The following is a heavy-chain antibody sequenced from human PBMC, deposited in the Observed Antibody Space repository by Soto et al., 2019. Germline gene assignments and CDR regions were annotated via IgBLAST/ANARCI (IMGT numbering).Heavy chain of an antibody. CDR2: ISYDGSNK. D-gene: IGHD3-3*01. Sequence: GSLRLSCAASGFTFSSYGMHWVRQAPGKGLEWVAVISYDGSNKYYADSVEGRFTISRDNSKNTLYLQMNSLRAEDTAVYYCAKDRYDFWSGYYIGSSYYYGMDVWGQGTTVTVSS. J-gene: IGHJ6*02. CDR1: GFTFSSYG. V-gene: IGHV3-30*18. CDR3: AKDRYDFWSGYYIGSSYYYGMDV.